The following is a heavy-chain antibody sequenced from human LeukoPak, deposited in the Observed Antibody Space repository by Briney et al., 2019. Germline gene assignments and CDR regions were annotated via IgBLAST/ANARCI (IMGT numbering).Heavy chain of an antibody. V-gene: IGHV5-51*01. CDR2: IYPADSDT. CDR3: ARLTPGVGATAEY. D-gene: IGHD1-26*01. Sequence: EESLKISCKGSGFSFSTNWIGWVRQMPGKGLEWMGIIYPADSDTRYNSSLQGQVTISADKSITTASLQWRSLKASDTATYYCARLTPGVGATAEYWGQGTPVTVSS. J-gene: IGHJ4*02. CDR1: GFSFSTNW.